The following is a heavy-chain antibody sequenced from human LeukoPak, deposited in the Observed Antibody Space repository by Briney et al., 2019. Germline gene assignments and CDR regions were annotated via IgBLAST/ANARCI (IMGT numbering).Heavy chain of an antibody. CDR1: GFTFSSYA. Sequence: GGSLRLSCAASGFTFSSYAMHWVRQAPGKGLEWVAVISYDGSNKYYADSVKGRFTISRDNSKNTLYLQVNSLRAEDTAVYYCARASAYSSSSGIGNYWGQGTLVTVSS. CDR2: ISYDGSNK. D-gene: IGHD6-6*01. V-gene: IGHV3-30*01. CDR3: ARASAYSSSSGIGNY. J-gene: IGHJ4*02.